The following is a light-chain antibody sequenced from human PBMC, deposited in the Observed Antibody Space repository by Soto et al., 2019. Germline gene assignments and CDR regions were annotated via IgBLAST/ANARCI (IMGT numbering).Light chain of an antibody. CDR1: QGIRND. CDR2: AAS. V-gene: IGKV1-17*01. CDR3: LQQNNYPPT. J-gene: IGKJ1*01. Sequence: DIQMTQSPSSLSASVGDRVTITCRASQGIRNDLAWFQKKPGKAPKRLIYAASNLQSGVPSRFSGSGSGTDFNLTISRLQTEDFATYFCLQQNNYPPTFGQGTKLDIK.